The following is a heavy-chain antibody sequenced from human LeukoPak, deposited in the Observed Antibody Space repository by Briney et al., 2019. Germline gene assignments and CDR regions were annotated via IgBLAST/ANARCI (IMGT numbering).Heavy chain of an antibody. Sequence: GGSLRLSCAASGFTFSPYSMNWVRQAPGKGLKWVSSISGNGRNIYYADSLKGRFTISRDNAKNSLYLQMNSLRPEGTAVYYCETGKRDAFDYWGQGILVTVSS. CDR1: GFTFSPYS. D-gene: IGHD5-24*01. CDR2: ISGNGRNI. J-gene: IGHJ4*02. V-gene: IGHV3-21*01. CDR3: ETGKRDAFDY.